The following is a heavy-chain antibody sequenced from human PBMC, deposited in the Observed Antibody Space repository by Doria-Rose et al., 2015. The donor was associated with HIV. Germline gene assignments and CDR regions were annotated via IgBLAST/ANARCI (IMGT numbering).Heavy chain of an antibody. Sequence: EVQLLESGGGLVQPGRSLRLSCVGSGFSLESYAMHWVRLAPGKGLEWVAGISWDSGAKGNADSVEGRFTISRDNAKKSVYLEMRSLRPEDTAFYYCAKAPIIGPKYYFYMDVWGKGTSVTVSS. J-gene: IGHJ6*03. V-gene: IGHV3-9*01. CDR3: AKAPIIGPKYYFYMDV. D-gene: IGHD3-3*01. CDR1: GFSLESYA. CDR2: ISWDSGAK.